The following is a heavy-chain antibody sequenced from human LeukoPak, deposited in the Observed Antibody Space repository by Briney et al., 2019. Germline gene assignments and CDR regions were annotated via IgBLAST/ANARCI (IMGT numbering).Heavy chain of an antibody. CDR2: INHSGST. J-gene: IGHJ4*02. CDR1: GGSFSGYY. D-gene: IGHD1-26*01. Sequence: SETLSLTCAVYGGSFSGYYWSWIRQPPGKGLEWIGEINHSGSTNYNPSLKSRVTISVDTSKNQFSLKLSSVTAADTAVYYCARGSRWELLFPRYYFDYWGQGTLVTVSS. V-gene: IGHV4-34*01. CDR3: ARGSRWELLFPRYYFDY.